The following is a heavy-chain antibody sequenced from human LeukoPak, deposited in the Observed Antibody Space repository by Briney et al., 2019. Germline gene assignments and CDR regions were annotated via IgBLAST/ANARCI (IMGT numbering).Heavy chain of an antibody. J-gene: IGHJ3*02. CDR1: GDSVSNGNYY. CDR2: IYYTGKT. D-gene: IGHD2-15*01. V-gene: IGHV4-61*03. Sequence: SETLSLACTVSGDSVSNGNYYWSWLRQPPGKALEWIGYIYYTGKTYYNPSLEGRVPILVDTSRNHFSVKLSSVTAADTAVYYCASYHYSNDAFDIWGQGTMVTVSS. CDR3: ASYHYSNDAFDI.